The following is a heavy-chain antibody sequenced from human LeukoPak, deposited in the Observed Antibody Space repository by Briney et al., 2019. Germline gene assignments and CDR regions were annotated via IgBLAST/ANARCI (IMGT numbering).Heavy chain of an antibody. CDR3: AKSGRPRAYYYLDV. V-gene: IGHV4-61*02. Sequence: SETLSLTCTVSGGSVSSGDYYWTWIRQPAGKGLEWIGRIYTSGSTSYSPSLKSRVTISVDTSKNQLSLKLTSVTATDTAVYYCAKSGRPRAYYYLDVWGKGKTVTVSS. CDR1: GGSVSSGDYY. D-gene: IGHD3-16*01. CDR2: IYTSGST. J-gene: IGHJ6*04.